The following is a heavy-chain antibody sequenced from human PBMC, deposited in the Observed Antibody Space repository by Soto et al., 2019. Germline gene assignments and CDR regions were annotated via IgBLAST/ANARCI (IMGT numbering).Heavy chain of an antibody. D-gene: IGHD1-1*01. CDR3: AGRHSRNWVAVDV. CDR1: GGSFSDNY. V-gene: IGHV4-34*01. J-gene: IGHJ3*01. Sequence: QVQLQQWGAGLLKPSETLSLTCAVFGGSFSDNYWTWIRQPPGKGLEWMGESNDSGRTNYNTYLRSRATISVDTSKTQFSLRLTSVTAADAAIDYCAGRHSRNWVAVDVWDQGTTVIVSS. CDR2: SNDSGRT.